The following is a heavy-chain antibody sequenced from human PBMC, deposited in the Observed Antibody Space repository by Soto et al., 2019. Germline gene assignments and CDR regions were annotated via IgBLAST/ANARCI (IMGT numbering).Heavy chain of an antibody. D-gene: IGHD2-15*01. CDR1: GGSVRSYY. V-gene: IGHV4-59*02. Sequence: PSETLSLTCTVSGGSVRSYYVSWFLQPPGKGLEWIGYIYYSGSTNYNPSLKSRVTISVDTSKNQFSLKPSSVTAADTAVYYCARDCSGGSCPPEAYNWFDPWGQGTLVTVSS. CDR3: ARDCSGGSCPPEAYNWFDP. CDR2: IYYSGST. J-gene: IGHJ5*02.